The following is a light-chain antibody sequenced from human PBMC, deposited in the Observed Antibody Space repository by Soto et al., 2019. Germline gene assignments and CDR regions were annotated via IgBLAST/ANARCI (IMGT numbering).Light chain of an antibody. CDR3: QQYAASPRT. V-gene: IGKV3-20*01. J-gene: IGKJ1*01. CDR1: QSVSNNY. Sequence: EVVLTQSPGTLSLSPRERATLSCRASQSVSNNYLAWYQHKPGQAPRLLIYGASNRAPGIPDRFSDSGSGPDFTLTISRLEPEGVAVYYCQQYAASPRTFGQGTLVEVK. CDR2: GAS.